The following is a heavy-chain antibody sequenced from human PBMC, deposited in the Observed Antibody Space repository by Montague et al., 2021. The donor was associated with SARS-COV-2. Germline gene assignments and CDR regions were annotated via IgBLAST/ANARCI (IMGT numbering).Heavy chain of an antibody. Sequence: SETLSLTCAVSGASIVNTDCWSWVRQPPGKGLEWIGSVHYTGTTSYNASLKSRLTISVDTSENQFSLKMTSVTASDTAVYYCARHRANAGSFDIWGQGTMVTVSS. V-gene: IGHV4-39*01. CDR2: VHYTGTT. CDR3: ARHRANAGSFDI. D-gene: IGHD1-1*01. J-gene: IGHJ3*02. CDR1: GASIVNTDC.